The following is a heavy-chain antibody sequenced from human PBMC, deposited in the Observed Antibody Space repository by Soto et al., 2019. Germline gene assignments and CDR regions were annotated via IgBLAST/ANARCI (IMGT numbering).Heavy chain of an antibody. D-gene: IGHD6-19*01. J-gene: IGHJ4*02. CDR2: INPSGGST. Sequence: ASVKVSCKASGYTLTSYYMHWVRQAPGQGLEWMGIINPSGGSTSYAQKFQGRVTMTRDTSTSTVYMELSSLRSEDTAVYYCATQSVAVSFIDYWGQGTLVTVSS. V-gene: IGHV1-46*03. CDR1: GYTLTSYY. CDR3: ATQSVAVSFIDY.